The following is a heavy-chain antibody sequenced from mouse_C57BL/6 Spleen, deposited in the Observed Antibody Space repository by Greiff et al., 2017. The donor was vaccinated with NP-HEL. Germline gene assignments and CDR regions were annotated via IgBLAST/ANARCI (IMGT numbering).Heavy chain of an antibody. CDR3: ARRANWDYFDY. CDR1: GYTFTSYW. CDR2: IDPSDSYT. J-gene: IGHJ2*02. Sequence: QVQLQQPGAELVMPGASVKLSCKASGYTFTSYWMHWVKQRPGQGLEWIGEIDPSDSYTNYNQKFKGKSTLTVDKSSSTAYMQLSSLTSEDSAVCYCARRANWDYFDYWGQGTSLTVSS. D-gene: IGHD4-1*01. V-gene: IGHV1-69*01.